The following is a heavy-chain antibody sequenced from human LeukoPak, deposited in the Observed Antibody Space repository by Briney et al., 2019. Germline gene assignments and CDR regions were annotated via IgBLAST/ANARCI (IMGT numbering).Heavy chain of an antibody. J-gene: IGHJ4*02. CDR3: ASYSSGHRGYFDY. Sequence: SETLSLTCAVYGGSFSGYYWSWIRQPPGKGLEWIGEINHSGSTNYNSSLRSRVTISVDTSKNHFSLKLSSVTAADTAVYYCASYSSGHRGYFDYWGQGTLVTVSS. V-gene: IGHV4-34*01. CDR2: INHSGST. D-gene: IGHD3-22*01. CDR1: GGSFSGYY.